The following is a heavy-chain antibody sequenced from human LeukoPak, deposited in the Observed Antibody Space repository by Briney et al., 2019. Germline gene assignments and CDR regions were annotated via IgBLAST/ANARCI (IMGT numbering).Heavy chain of an antibody. D-gene: IGHD5-18*01. CDR1: GFTFGDYA. V-gene: IGHV3-49*04. J-gene: IGHJ4*02. CDR2: IRSKAYGGTT. Sequence: GRSLRLSCTASGFTFGDYAMSWVRQAPGKGLEWVGFIRSKAYGGTTEYAASVKGRFTISRDDSKSIAYLQMNSLKTEDTAVYYCTSPSHHYSYGPDYWGQGTLVTVSS. CDR3: TSPSHHYSYGPDY.